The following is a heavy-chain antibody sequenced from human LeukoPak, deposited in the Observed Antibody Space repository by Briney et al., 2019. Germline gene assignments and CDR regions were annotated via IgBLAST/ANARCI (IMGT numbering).Heavy chain of an antibody. CDR2: IYHNGKT. CDR1: SHSLNKYF. V-gene: IGHV4-59*01. CDR3: ARGGPEDRTWRYYIDF. Sequence: PSETLSLPCTVSSHSLNKYFWSWLRQSTEKGPEWLSYIYHNGKTNSYPSLKRRVTISLDKSNNQFSLRLSSVTAADTAVYYCARGGPEDRTWRYYIDFWGQGNLVTVSS. D-gene: IGHD1-14*01. J-gene: IGHJ4*02.